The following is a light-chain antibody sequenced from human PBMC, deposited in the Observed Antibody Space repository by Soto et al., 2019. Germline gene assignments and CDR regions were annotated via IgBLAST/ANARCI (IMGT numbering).Light chain of an antibody. V-gene: IGKV3-20*01. CDR2: GAS. CDR1: QSVTSNF. J-gene: IGKJ1*01. CDR3: QQYGSSPTWK. Sequence: EIVLTQSPGTLSFSPGERATLSCRASQSVTSNFLAWYQQKPGQAPRLLIFGASTRATGIPDRFSGSGSGTDFTLTISRLEPEDSAVYYCQQYGSSPTWKFGQGTKVDIK.